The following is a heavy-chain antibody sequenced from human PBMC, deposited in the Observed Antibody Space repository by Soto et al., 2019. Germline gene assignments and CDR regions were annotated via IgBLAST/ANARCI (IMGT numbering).Heavy chain of an antibody. D-gene: IGHD3-16*01. V-gene: IGHV1-18*01. CDR2: INAYNGNT. J-gene: IGHJ4*02. CDR3: ARDWFGIDY. Sequence: QVQLVQSGAEVKKPGASVKVSCKASGYTFTSYGISWVRQAPGQGLEWMGWINAYNGNTNYAQNLQGRVTMTTDTSTRTADMELRSLRSDDTAVYSCARDWFGIDYWGQGTLVTVSS. CDR1: GYTFTSYG.